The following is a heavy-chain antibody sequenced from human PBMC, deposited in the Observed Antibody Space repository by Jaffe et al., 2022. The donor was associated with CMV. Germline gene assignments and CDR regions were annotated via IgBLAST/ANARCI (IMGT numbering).Heavy chain of an antibody. J-gene: IGHJ4*02. CDR3: ARDRRGVNGEYQSYFDY. D-gene: IGHD4-17*01. CDR2: IIPILGIA. CDR1: GGTFSSYA. Sequence: QVQLVQSGAEVKKPGSSVKVSCKASGGTFSSYAISWVRQAPGQGLEWMGRIIPILGIANYAQKFQGRVTITADKSTSTAYMELSSLRSEDTAVYYCARDRRGVNGEYQSYFDYWGQGTLVTVSS. V-gene: IGHV1-69*09.